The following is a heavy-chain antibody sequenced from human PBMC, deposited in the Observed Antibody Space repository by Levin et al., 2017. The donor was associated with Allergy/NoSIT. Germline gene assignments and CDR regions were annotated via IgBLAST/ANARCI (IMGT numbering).Heavy chain of an antibody. D-gene: IGHD6-6*01. V-gene: IGHV1-2*06. CDR3: ATTPPALSIAARPKTKDYYYDGMDV. J-gene: IGHJ6*02. CDR1: GYTFTGYY. Sequence: GESLKISCKASGYTFTGYYMHWVRQAPGQGLEWMGRINPNSGGTNYAQKFQGRVTMTRDTSISTAYMELSRLRSDDTAVYYCATTPPALSIAARPKTKDYYYDGMDVWGQGTTVTVSS. CDR2: INPNSGGT.